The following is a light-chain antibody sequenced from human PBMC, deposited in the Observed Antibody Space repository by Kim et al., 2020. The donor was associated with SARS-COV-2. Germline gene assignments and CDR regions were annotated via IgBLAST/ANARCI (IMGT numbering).Light chain of an antibody. J-gene: IGLJ3*02. CDR1: NIGDKN. CDR3: QVWDNYTGV. Sequence: SYELTQPLSVSVAPGQTARITCGGNNIGDKNVHWYQQKPGQAPVLVIYHDTNRPSGIPERFSGSNSGNTATLTISRAQAGDEADYYCQVWDNYTGVFGGGTQLTVL. V-gene: IGLV3-9*01. CDR2: HDT.